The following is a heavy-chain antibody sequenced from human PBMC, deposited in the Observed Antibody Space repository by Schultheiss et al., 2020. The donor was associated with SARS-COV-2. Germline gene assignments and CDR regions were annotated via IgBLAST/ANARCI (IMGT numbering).Heavy chain of an antibody. J-gene: IGHJ6*02. V-gene: IGHV3-30*14. Sequence: GSLRLSCAASGFTFSSYAMHWVRQAPGKGLEWVAVISYDGSNKYYADSVKGRFTISRDNSKNTLYLQMNSLRAGDTAVYYCAKDLGYCSSTSCFPGYYYYGMDVWGQGTTVTVSS. D-gene: IGHD2-2*01. CDR3: AKDLGYCSSTSCFPGYYYYGMDV. CDR2: ISYDGSNK. CDR1: GFTFSSYA.